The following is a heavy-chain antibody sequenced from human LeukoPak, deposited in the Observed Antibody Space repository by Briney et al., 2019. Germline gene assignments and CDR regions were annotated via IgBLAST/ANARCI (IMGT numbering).Heavy chain of an antibody. CDR1: GDSVSITSYY. D-gene: IGHD5-12*01. CDR3: ARLRDARWLLEY. J-gene: IGHJ4*02. CDR2: NLYSVTS. V-gene: IGHV4-39*01. Sequence: SETLSLTCSVSGDSVSITSYYWGWIRQSPGKGLEWIASNLYSVTSYYNPSFMSRITISVDTSNNQLSLRLTSVTAADTAVYYCARLRDARWLLEYWGQGTLVTVSS.